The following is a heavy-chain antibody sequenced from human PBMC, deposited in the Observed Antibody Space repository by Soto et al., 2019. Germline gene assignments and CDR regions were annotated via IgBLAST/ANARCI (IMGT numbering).Heavy chain of an antibody. CDR3: ARAEQYFDWLLSR. CDR2: IYHSGST. Sequence: GTLSLTCAVSGGSISSSNWWSWVRQPPGKGLEWIGEIYHSGSTNYNPSLKSRVTISVAKSKNQFSLKLGSVTAADTAVYYCARAEQYFDWLLSRWGQGTLVTVSS. V-gene: IGHV4-4*02. CDR1: GGSISSSNW. D-gene: IGHD3-9*01. J-gene: IGHJ4*02.